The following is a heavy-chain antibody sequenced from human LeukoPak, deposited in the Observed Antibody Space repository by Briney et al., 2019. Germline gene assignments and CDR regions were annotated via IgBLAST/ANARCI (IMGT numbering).Heavy chain of an antibody. CDR1: GVSISRGGYY. Sequence: SETLSLTCAVSGVSISRGGYYWSWTRQPPGKGLEWIGYIYYSGSTNYNPSLKSRVTISVDTSKNQFSLKLNSVTAADTAVYYCARVTGYMIEDYFDYWGQGTLVTVSS. V-gene: IGHV4-61*08. CDR3: ARVTGYMIEDYFDY. D-gene: IGHD3-9*01. J-gene: IGHJ4*02. CDR2: IYYSGST.